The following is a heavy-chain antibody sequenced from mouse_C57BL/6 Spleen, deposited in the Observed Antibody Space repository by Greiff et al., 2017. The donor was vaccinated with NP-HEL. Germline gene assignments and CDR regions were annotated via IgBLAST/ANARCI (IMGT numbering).Heavy chain of an antibody. CDR1: GHTFTDYN. CDR2: INPNNGGT. J-gene: IGHJ3*01. CDR3: ARRGRNWDFAY. Sequence: EVQLQQSGPELVKPGASVKIPCKASGHTFTDYNMDWVKQSHGKSLEWIGDINPNNGGTIYNQKFKGKATLTVDKSSSTAYMELRSLTSEDTAVYYCARRGRNWDFAYWGQGTLVTVSA. V-gene: IGHV1-18*01. D-gene: IGHD4-1*01.